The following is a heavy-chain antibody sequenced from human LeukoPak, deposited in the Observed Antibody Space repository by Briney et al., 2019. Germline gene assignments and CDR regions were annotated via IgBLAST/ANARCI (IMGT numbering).Heavy chain of an antibody. V-gene: IGHV1-18*01. D-gene: IGHD2-15*01. CDR1: AEAFTIYG. J-gene: IGHJ3*02. CDR3: AREGVVRYAFDI. CDR2: ISAYNGNT. Sequence: VKVSCTSSAEAFTIYGISGSRQAQGQGRGLIGWISAYNGNTNYAQKLQGRVTMTTDTSTSTAYMELRSLRSDDTAVYYCAREGVVRYAFDIWGQGTMVTVSS.